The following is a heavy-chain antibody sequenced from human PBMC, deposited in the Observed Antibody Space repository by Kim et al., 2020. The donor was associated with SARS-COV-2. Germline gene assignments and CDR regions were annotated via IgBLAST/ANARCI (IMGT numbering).Heavy chain of an antibody. CDR3: ARDRQSAGTGVDY. CDR1: GDSVSSNSAA. J-gene: IGHJ4*02. CDR2: TYYRSKWYT. V-gene: IGHV6-1*01. Sequence: SQTLSLTCDISGDSVSSNSAAWNWIRQSPSRGLEWLVRTYYRSKWYTDYALSVKGRITINPDTSKNQFSLQLNSVTPEDTAVYYCARDRQSAGTGVDYWGQGTLVTVSS. D-gene: IGHD1-1*01.